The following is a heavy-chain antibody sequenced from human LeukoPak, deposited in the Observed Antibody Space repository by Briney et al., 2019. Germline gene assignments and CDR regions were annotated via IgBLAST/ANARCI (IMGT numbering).Heavy chain of an antibody. CDR3: ARDNDYGDYLVY. CDR2: ISSSGSTI. V-gene: IGHV3-48*03. Sequence: PGGSLRLSCAASGFTFSSYEMSWVRQAPGKGLEWVSYISSSGSTIYYADSVKGRFTISRDNAKNPLYLQTNSLRAEDTAVYYCARDNDYGDYLVYWGQGTLVTVSS. J-gene: IGHJ4*02. CDR1: GFTFSSYE. D-gene: IGHD4-17*01.